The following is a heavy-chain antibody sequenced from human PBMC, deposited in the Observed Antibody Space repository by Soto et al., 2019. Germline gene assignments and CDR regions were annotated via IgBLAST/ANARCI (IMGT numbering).Heavy chain of an antibody. Sequence: PSETLSLTCAVSGASVTSDDYYWIWIRQPPGKGLEWIGYIYHSGSTYYNPSLKSRVSISIDTSQNQFSLKLTSLTAADTAVYYCARDPIFYYASSGYGGSYFDYWGQGSRVTVSS. V-gene: IGHV4-30-4*01. D-gene: IGHD3-22*01. CDR2: IYHSGST. CDR1: GASVTSDDYY. CDR3: ARDPIFYYASSGYGGSYFDY. J-gene: IGHJ4*02.